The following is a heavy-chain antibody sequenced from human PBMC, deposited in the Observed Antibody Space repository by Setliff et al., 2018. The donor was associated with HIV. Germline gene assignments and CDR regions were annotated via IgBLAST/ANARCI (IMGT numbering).Heavy chain of an antibody. CDR2: IKTKSDGGTT. J-gene: IGHJ6*03. V-gene: IGHV3-15*01. CDR3: TIDRRVTMVRGTDYYYYYMDV. D-gene: IGHD3-10*01. Sequence: PGESLKISCAASGFNFRNAWMSWVRQASGGGLEWVGRIKTKSDGGTTDYAAPVKGRFTISRDDSKNTLYLQMNSLKTEDTAIYYCTIDRRVTMVRGTDYYYYYMDVWGKGTTVTVSS. CDR1: GFNFRNAW.